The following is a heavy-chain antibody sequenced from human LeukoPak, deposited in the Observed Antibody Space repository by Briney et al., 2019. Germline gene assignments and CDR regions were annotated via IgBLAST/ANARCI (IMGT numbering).Heavy chain of an antibody. Sequence: TVKVSCKASGGTFSSYAISWVRQAPGQGLEWMGGIIPIFGTANYAQKFQGRVTITADKSTSTAYMELSSLRSEDTAVYYCARDARAAFDIWGQGTMVTVSS. CDR3: ARDARAAFDI. CDR2: IIPIFGTA. CDR1: GGTFSSYA. J-gene: IGHJ3*02. V-gene: IGHV1-69*06.